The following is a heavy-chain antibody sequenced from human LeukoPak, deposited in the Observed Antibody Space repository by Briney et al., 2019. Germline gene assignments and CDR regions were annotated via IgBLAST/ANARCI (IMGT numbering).Heavy chain of an antibody. CDR1: GYTFTSYG. J-gene: IGHJ4*02. CDR2: ISAYNGNT. V-gene: IGHV1-18*01. CDR3: ARGSPDLGNENRVLDY. D-gene: IGHD1-14*01. Sequence: ASVKVSCKASGYTFTSYGISWVRQAPGQGLEWMGWISAYNGNTNYAQKLQGRVTMTTDTSTSTAYMELRSLSSDDTAVYYCARGSPDLGNENRVLDYWGQGTLVTVSS.